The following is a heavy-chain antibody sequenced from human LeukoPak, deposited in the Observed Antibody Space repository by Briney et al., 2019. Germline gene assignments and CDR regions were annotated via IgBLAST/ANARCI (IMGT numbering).Heavy chain of an antibody. J-gene: IGHJ4*02. Sequence: GGSLRLSCSASGFTFSSYEMNWVRQAPGKGLEWVANIKQDGSEKYYVDSVKGRFTISRDNAKNSLYLQMNSLRAEDTAVYYCARDTKDYWGQGTLVTVSS. CDR3: ARDTKDY. CDR1: GFTFSSYE. D-gene: IGHD2-8*01. CDR2: IKQDGSEK. V-gene: IGHV3-7*01.